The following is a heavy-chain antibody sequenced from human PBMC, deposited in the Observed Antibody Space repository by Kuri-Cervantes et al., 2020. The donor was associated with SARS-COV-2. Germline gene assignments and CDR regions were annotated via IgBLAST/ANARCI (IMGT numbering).Heavy chain of an antibody. CDR1: GFTFSSYS. J-gene: IGHJ4*02. Sequence: GESLKISCAASGFTFSSYSMNWVRQAPGKGLEWVGRVRGKANNYATAYAASVKGRFTISRDDLKNMAYLQMNSLKTEDTAVYYCTTLIDYWGQGALVTVSS. V-gene: IGHV3-73*01. CDR2: VRGKANNYAT. CDR3: TTLIDY.